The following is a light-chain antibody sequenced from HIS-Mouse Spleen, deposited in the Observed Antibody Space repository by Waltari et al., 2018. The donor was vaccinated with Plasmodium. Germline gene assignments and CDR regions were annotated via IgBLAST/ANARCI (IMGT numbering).Light chain of an antibody. CDR1: QSVSSN. J-gene: IGKJ3*01. V-gene: IGKV3-15*01. CDR2: GAP. CDR3: QQYNNWSFT. Sequence: ENMMTQPPALLSSSPEQIPTLSCRASQSVSSNLAWYQQKPGQAPRLLIYGAPTRATGIPARFSGSGSGTAFTLTISSLQSEDFAVYYCQQYNNWSFTFGPGTKVDIK.